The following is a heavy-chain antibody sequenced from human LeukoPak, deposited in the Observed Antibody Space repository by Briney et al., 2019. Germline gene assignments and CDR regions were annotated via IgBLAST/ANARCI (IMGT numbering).Heavy chain of an antibody. CDR1: GYTFTGYY. J-gene: IGHJ5*02. V-gene: IGHV1-2*02. CDR2: INPNSGGT. CDR3: ARRGGVVVPAANWFDP. D-gene: IGHD2-2*01. Sequence: SVKVSFKASGYTFTGYYMHWVRQAPGQGLEWMGWINPNSGGTNYAQKFQGRVTMTRDTSISTAYMELSRLRSDDTAVYYCARRGGVVVPAANWFDPWGQGTLVTVSS.